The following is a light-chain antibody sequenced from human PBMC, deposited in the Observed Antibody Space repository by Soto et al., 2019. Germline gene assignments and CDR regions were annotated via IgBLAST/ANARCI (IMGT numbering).Light chain of an antibody. J-gene: IGLJ2*01. CDR1: SSDVGSYNL. Sequence: QSVLTQAASVSGSPVQSITISCTGTSSDVGSYNLVSWYQQHPGTAPKLIIYEANKRPSGLSTRFSGSKSGNTASLTISGLQAEDEADYFCSSYAGISTLVVFGGGTQLTVL. V-gene: IGLV2-23*01. CDR2: EAN. CDR3: SSYAGISTLVV.